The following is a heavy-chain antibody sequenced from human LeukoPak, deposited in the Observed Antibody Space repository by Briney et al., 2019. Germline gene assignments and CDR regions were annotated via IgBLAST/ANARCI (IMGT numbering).Heavy chain of an antibody. CDR1: GFTFSSYA. D-gene: IGHD3-22*01. Sequence: GGSLRLSCAASGFTFSSYAMSWVRQAPGKGLEWVSAISGSGGSTYYADSVKGRFTISRDNSKNTLYLQMNSLRAEDTAVYYCAKDPASYYYDSSGYYKPYYFDYWGQGTLVTVSS. CDR3: AKDPASYYYDSSGYYKPYYFDY. V-gene: IGHV3-23*01. J-gene: IGHJ4*02. CDR2: ISGSGGST.